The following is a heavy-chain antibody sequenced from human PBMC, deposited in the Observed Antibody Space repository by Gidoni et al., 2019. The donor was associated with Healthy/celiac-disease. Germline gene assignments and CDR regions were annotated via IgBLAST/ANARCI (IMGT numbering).Heavy chain of an antibody. CDR3: ARILYSSGWYVDY. CDR1: WFSLSNARMG. CDR2: ILSNDEK. J-gene: IGHJ4*02. D-gene: IGHD6-19*01. V-gene: IGHV2-26*01. Sequence: QVTLKESGPVLVKPTETLPLTCPVSWFSLSNARMGVSWIRQPPGKALEWLAHILSNDEKSYSTSLKSRLTISKDTSKSQVVLTMTKMDPVDTATYYCARILYSSGWYVDYWGQGTLVTVSS.